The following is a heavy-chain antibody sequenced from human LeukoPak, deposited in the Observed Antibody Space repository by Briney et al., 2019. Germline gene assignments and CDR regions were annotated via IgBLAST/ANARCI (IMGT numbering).Heavy chain of an antibody. CDR2: LGRSGGNR. J-gene: IGHJ6*02. V-gene: IGHV3-23*01. Sequence: GGSLRLSCAASGFTFTDYSMSWVRQAPGKGLEWVSGLGRSGGNRYYATSVRGRFSISRDNSKDTVYRQMNSLRAEDTTIYSCVKDPPCEPCMPMHAWAQGPTVTVSS. D-gene: IGHD1-14*01. CDR3: VKDPPCEPCMPMHA. CDR1: GFTFTDYS.